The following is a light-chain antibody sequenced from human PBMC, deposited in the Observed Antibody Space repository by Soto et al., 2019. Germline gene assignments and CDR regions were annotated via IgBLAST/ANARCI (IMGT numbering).Light chain of an antibody. J-gene: IGKJ4*01. Sequence: AIRMTQTTSSFSASTGDRVTITCRASQGISRHLAWYQQKPGKAPKLLIYAASTLQSGVPSRFSGSGSGTDFTLTISCLQSEDFATYYSQQYYRYLTSGGRSK. V-gene: IGKV1-8*01. CDR3: QQYYRYLT. CDR1: QGISRH. CDR2: AAS.